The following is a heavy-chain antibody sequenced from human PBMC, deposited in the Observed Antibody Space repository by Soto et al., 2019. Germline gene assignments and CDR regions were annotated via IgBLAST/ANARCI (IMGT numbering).Heavy chain of an antibody. CDR1: GGTFSGYY. V-gene: IGHV4-34*08. CDR3: ASTHDSRRDEHAY. CDR2: INHSGST. D-gene: IGHD3-22*01. Sequence: SETLSLTCAVYGGTFSGYYWSWIRQPPGKGLEWIGEINHSGSTNYNPSLKSRVTISVDRSKNQFSLKLSSVTAADTAVYYCASTHDSRRDEHAYRAQGTLDLVSS. J-gene: IGHJ4*01.